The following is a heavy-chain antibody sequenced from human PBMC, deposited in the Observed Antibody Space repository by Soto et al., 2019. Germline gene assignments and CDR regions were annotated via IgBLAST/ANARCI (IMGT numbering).Heavy chain of an antibody. CDR1: GFTFSTYA. CDR3: AKDGGGYNYGYVMLDKYYYGMDV. CDR2: ISYDGANK. V-gene: IGHV3-30-3*01. J-gene: IGHJ6*02. Sequence: GGSLRLSCAASGFTFSTYAIHWVRQAPGKGLEWVAVISYDGANKYYADSVRGRFTISRDNSKNTLFLQMSSLRAEDTAVYYCAKDGGGYNYGYVMLDKYYYGMDVWGQGTTVTVS. D-gene: IGHD5-18*01.